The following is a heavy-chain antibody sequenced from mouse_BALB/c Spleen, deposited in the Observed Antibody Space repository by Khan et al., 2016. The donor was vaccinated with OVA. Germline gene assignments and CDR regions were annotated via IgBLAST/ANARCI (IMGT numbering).Heavy chain of an antibody. CDR2: ISNGGSYT. CDR3: ARHRFTWAAAGFAY. D-gene: IGHD3-3*01. Sequence: EVELVESGGDLVKPGGSLKLSCEASGFTFSSYGMSWVRQTPDKRLEWVATISNGGSYTYYPDSVKGRLTISRDNANNTLYLQMSSLKSEDTAMYYCARHRFTWAAAGFAYWGQGTLVTVSA. CDR1: GFTFSSYG. V-gene: IGHV5-6*01. J-gene: IGHJ3*01.